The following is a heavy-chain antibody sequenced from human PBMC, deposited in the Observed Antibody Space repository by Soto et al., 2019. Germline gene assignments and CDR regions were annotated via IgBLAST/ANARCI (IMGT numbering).Heavy chain of an antibody. Sequence: ASVKGACKASGYTFTCYFMHWVRQAPGQGLDWTGWINPNSGDTNYAQKFQGRVTMTRGTSISTAYMELSRLSSDDTAVFYCARVKNYYDSSGPFDYWGQGTLVTV. V-gene: IGHV1-2*02. D-gene: IGHD3-22*01. CDR1: GYTFTCYF. J-gene: IGHJ4*02. CDR2: INPNSGDT. CDR3: ARVKNYYDSSGPFDY.